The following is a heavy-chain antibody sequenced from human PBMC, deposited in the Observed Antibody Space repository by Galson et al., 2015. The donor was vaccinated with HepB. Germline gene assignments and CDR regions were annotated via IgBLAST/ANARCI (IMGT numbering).Heavy chain of an antibody. CDR1: GDSVSTTNIA. V-gene: IGHV6-1*01. D-gene: IGHD2-21*02. Sequence: CAISGDSVSTTNIAWNWVRQSPTRGLEWLGRTYFRFKWFNDYAESVRSRVTIEADTSRNQFSLHLNSVTAEDTAVYFCVRVRGTRDRKKRSRDSYDYAMDVWGQGTTVTVSS. CDR2: TYFRFKWFN. J-gene: IGHJ6*02. CDR3: VRVRGTRDRKKRSRDSYDYAMDV.